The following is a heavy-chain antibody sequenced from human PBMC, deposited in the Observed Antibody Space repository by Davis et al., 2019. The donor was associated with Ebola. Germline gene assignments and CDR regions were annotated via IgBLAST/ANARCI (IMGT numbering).Heavy chain of an antibody. CDR3: ATSPLLGYCSGGSCRDAFDI. V-gene: IGHV1-24*01. CDR1: GYTLTELS. D-gene: IGHD2-15*01. Sequence: ASVKVSCKVSGYTLTELSMHWVRQAPGKGLEWMGGFDPEDGETIYAQKFQGRVTMTEDTSTDTAYMELSSLRSEDTAVYYCATSPLLGYCSGGSCRDAFDIWGQGTMVTVSS. CDR2: FDPEDGET. J-gene: IGHJ3*02.